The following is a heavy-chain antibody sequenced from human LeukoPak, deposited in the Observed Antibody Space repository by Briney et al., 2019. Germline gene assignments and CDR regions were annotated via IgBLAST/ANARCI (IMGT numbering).Heavy chain of an antibody. CDR2: IYTSGST. D-gene: IGHD3-3*01. J-gene: IGHJ4*02. CDR3: ARAPPTIFGVDFDY. Sequence: SETLSLTCTVSGGSISSGSYYWSWIRQPAGKGLEWIGRIYTSGSTNYNPSLKSRVTISVDTSKNQFSLKLSSVTAADTAVYYCARAPPTIFGVDFDYWGQGTLVTVSS. V-gene: IGHV4-61*02. CDR1: GGSISSGSYY.